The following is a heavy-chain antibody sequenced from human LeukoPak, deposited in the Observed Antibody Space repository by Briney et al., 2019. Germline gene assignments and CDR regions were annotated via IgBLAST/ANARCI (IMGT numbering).Heavy chain of an antibody. CDR2: IIPILGIA. CDR3: ASGDSSSWYNQEYYFDY. CDR1: RGTFSSYT. Sequence: AASVKVSCKASRGTFSSYTISGVRQAPGQGLEWMGRIIPILGIANYAQKFQGRVTITADKSTSTAYMELRSLRSEETAVYYCASGDSSSWYNQEYYFDYWGQGTLVTVSS. J-gene: IGHJ4*02. D-gene: IGHD6-13*01. V-gene: IGHV1-69*02.